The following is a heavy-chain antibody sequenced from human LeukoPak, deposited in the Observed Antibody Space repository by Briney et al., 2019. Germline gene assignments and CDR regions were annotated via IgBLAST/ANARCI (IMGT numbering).Heavy chain of an antibody. V-gene: IGHV1-69-2*01. D-gene: IGHD2-8*02. CDR3: ATALLVSQTTIPVVDP. CDR2: VDPEDGET. CDR1: GYTFTDYY. Sequence: ASVKVSCKAYGYTFTDYYIHWIQQAPGKGLEWMGRVDPEDGETIYAEKFQGRVSITADTSADTVYMELSSLRSEDTAVYYCATALLVSQTTIPVVDPWGQGTLVTVSS. J-gene: IGHJ5*02.